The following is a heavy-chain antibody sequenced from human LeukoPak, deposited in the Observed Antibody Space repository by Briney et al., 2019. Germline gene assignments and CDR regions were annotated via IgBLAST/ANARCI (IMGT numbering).Heavy chain of an antibody. V-gene: IGHV3-23*01. D-gene: IGHD3-22*01. J-gene: IGHJ3*02. CDR2: IRGSGGST. CDR1: GFTFSSYA. Sequence: PGGSLRLSCAASGFTFSSYAMSWVRQAPGKGLEWVSAIRGSGGSTYYADSVKGRFTISRDNSKNTLYLQMNSLRAEDTAVYYCAKDYYYDSSGYRLGAFDIWGQGTMVTVSS. CDR3: AKDYYYDSSGYRLGAFDI.